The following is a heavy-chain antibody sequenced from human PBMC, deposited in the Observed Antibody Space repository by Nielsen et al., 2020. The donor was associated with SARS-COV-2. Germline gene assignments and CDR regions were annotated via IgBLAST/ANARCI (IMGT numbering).Heavy chain of an antibody. Sequence: ASVKVSCKAAGYTFTSYAMNWVRQAPGQRLEWMGWVNAGNGNTKYSQKFQGRVTITRDTSASTAYMELSSLRSEDTTVYYCAREYCSSTSCYYYFDYWGQGTLVPVSS. V-gene: IGHV1-3*01. D-gene: IGHD2-2*01. J-gene: IGHJ4*02. CDR3: AREYCSSTSCYYYFDY. CDR1: GYTFTSYA. CDR2: VNAGNGNT.